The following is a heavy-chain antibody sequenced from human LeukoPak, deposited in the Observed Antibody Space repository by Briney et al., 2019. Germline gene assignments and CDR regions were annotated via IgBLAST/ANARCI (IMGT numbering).Heavy chain of an antibody. CDR2: INQNGNEK. D-gene: IGHD3-22*01. Sequence: GGSLRLSCAASGFTFNNYWMNWVRQAPGKGLERVASINQNGNEKYYVDSVKGRFTISRGNAKNSLYLQMNSLRAEDTAVYYCARDGVDSGLYFDNWGQGTLVTVSS. CDR3: ARDGVDSGLYFDN. J-gene: IGHJ4*02. CDR1: GFTFNNYW. V-gene: IGHV3-7*01.